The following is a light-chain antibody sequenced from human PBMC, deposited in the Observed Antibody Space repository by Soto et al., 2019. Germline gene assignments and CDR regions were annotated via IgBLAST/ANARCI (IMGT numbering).Light chain of an antibody. CDR2: DDN. J-gene: IGLJ1*01. CDR3: GSWDSSLSAYV. Sequence: QSAMTQPPSVSAAPGQKVTISCSGSSSNIGGNSVSWYQQLPGTAPKLLIYDDNNRPSGIPDRFSGSKSGTSATLGITGFQTGDEADYYCGSWDSSLSAYVFGTGTKVTVL. V-gene: IGLV1-51*01. CDR1: SSNIGGNS.